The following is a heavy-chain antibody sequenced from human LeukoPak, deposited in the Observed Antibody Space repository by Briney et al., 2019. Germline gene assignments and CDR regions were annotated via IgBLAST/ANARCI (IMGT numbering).Heavy chain of an antibody. CDR1: GGTFSSYT. V-gene: IGHV1-69*04. Sequence: SVKVSCKASGGTFSSYTISWVRQAPGQGLEWMGRIIPTLGIANYAQKFQGRVTVTADKSTSTAYMELSSLRSEDTAVYYCARDVHNGYSYGTYFDYWGQGTLVTVSS. D-gene: IGHD5-18*01. CDR3: ARDVHNGYSYGTYFDY. CDR2: IIPTLGIA. J-gene: IGHJ4*02.